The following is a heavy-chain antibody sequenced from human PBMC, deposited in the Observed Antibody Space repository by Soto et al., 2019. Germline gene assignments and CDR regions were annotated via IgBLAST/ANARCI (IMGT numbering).Heavy chain of an antibody. J-gene: IGHJ4*02. V-gene: IGHV1-69*13. CDR2: IIPSLATA. CDR3: AGGTGWAEAGTHFDY. D-gene: IGHD6-13*01. Sequence: SVQVFFKASGCPFTSYAISLVRQAPGQGLEWIGGIIPSLATANYAQKFHVRVTITANESTSTAYMELSSLRSEDTAVYYCAGGTGWAEAGTHFDYWGQGTMVTVSS. CDR1: GCPFTSYA.